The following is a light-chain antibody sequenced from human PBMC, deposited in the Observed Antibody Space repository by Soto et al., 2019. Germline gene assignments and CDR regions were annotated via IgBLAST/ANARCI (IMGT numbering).Light chain of an antibody. CDR1: SSDVGGYNY. Sequence: QSALTQPPSASGSLGQSVTISCTGTSSDVGGYNYVSWYQQHPGKAPKLLIYEVSKRPSGVPDRFSGSKSGNTASLTVSGLQADDESDYYCSSYAGSSNVFGTGTKLTVL. V-gene: IGLV2-8*01. CDR2: EVS. J-gene: IGLJ1*01. CDR3: SSYAGSSNV.